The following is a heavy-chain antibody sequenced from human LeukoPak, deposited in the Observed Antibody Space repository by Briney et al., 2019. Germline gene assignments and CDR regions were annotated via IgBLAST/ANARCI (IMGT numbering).Heavy chain of an antibody. Sequence: SGGSLRLSCAASGFTFSSYWMSWVRQAPGKGLEWVANIKQDGSEKYYVDSVKGRFTISRDNAKNSLYLQMNSLRAEDTAVYYCARDNDYVWDTTGFDYWGQGTLVTVSS. CDR1: GFTFSSYW. CDR2: IKQDGSEK. CDR3: ARDNDYVWDTTGFDY. D-gene: IGHD3-16*01. V-gene: IGHV3-7*01. J-gene: IGHJ4*02.